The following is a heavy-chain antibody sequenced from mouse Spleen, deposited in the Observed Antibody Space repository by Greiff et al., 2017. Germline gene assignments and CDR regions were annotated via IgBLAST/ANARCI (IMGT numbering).Heavy chain of an antibody. D-gene: IGHD3-3*01. J-gene: IGHJ3*01. CDR2: ISSGGGNT. CDR1: GFTFSSYT. Sequence: EVMLVESGGGLVKPGGSLKLSCAASGFTFSSYTMSWVRQTPAKRLEWVATISSGGGNTYYPDSVKGRFTISRDNARNTLYLQMSSLRSEDTAMYYCARRGDVWFAYWGQGTLVTVSA. V-gene: IGHV5-9*01. CDR3: ARRGDVWFAY.